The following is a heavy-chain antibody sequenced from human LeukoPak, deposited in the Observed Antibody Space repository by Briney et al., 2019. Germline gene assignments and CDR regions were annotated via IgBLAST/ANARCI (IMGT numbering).Heavy chain of an antibody. CDR2: IKQDGSQK. CDR3: ARGSGSYSFNLLGFDP. V-gene: IGHV3-7*04. D-gene: IGHD1-26*01. Sequence: GGSLRLSCAASGFTFSNSWMSWVRQAPGKGLEWVASIKQDGSQKYYLDSVKGRFTISRDSAKNSLYLQMNSLRAEDTAVYYCARGSGSYSFNLLGFDPWGQGTLVTVSS. CDR1: GFTFSNSW. J-gene: IGHJ5*02.